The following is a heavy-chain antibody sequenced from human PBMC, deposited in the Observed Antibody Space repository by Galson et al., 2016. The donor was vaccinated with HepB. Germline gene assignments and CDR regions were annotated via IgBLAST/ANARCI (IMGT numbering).Heavy chain of an antibody. CDR2: IHSSGTS. D-gene: IGHD6-13*01. V-gene: IGHV4-39*01. CDR3: VRLGPAAAVANRRGSVY. J-gene: IGHJ4*02. CDR1: GDSISNVGRH. Sequence: TLSLTCTVSGDSISNVGRHWGWFRQSPEMGLEYIGSIHSSGTSYYNPSLTSRVTVSADMSRNQFFLSLTSVTAADTAIYYCVRLGPAAAVANRRGSVYWSQGTRVTVSS.